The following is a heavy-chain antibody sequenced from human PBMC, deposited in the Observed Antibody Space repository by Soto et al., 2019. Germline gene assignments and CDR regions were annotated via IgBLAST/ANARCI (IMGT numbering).Heavy chain of an antibody. CDR2: IYYSGST. J-gene: IGHJ5*02. D-gene: IGHD3-10*01. CDR1: GGSISSGGYY. Sequence: QVQLQESGPGLVKPSQTLSLTCTVSGGSISSGGYYWSWIRQHPGKGLEWIGYIYYSGSTYYNPSLKCRVTISVDTSKNQFSLKLSSVTAADTAVYYCARDGLGSYTPARFDPWGQGTLVTVSS. V-gene: IGHV4-31*03. CDR3: ARDGLGSYTPARFDP.